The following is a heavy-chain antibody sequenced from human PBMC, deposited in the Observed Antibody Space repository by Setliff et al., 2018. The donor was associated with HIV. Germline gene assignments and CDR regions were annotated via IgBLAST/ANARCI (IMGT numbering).Heavy chain of an antibody. Sequence: GGSLRLSCAASGFTFSTYTMHWVRQAPGKGLEWVSSISSSSTYIYYGDSLKGRFTISRDAAKPSLYLQMNSLRAEDTAVYYCVRGHCNSDTCWFGPWGQGTLVTVSS. CDR3: VRGHCNSDTCWFGP. D-gene: IGHD1-26*01. J-gene: IGHJ5*02. CDR2: ISSSSTYI. V-gene: IGHV3-21*01. CDR1: GFTFSTYT.